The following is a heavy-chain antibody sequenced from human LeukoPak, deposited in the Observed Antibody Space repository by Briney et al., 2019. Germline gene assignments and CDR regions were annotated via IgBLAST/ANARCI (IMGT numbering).Heavy chain of an antibody. CDR3: ARDLSITMIRGVTFDY. Sequence: SETLSLTCTVFGYSISSDYYWGWIRQPPGKGLEWIGNVYRTGSTYNNPSLPSRVTISIDTSKNQFSLKLSSVTAADTAVYFCARDLSITMIRGVTFDYWGQGALVTVSS. CDR2: VYRTGST. J-gene: IGHJ4*02. V-gene: IGHV4-38-2*02. D-gene: IGHD3-10*01. CDR1: GYSISSDYY.